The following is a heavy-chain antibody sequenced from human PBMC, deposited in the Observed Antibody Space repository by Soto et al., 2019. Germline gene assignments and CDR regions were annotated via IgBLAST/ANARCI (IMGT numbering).Heavy chain of an antibody. CDR2: IRTNNGNT. J-gene: IGHJ4*02. V-gene: IGHV1-18*01. D-gene: IGHD3-16*01. CDR3: ARTGCNNKGLCLGPDY. CDR1: GYTFTSYA. Sequence: EASVKVSCKASGYTFTSYAMHWVRQAPGQGLEWMGWIRTNNGNTHFGDKFRGRATMARDTSTDTAYMELRSLRSDDTAVYYCARTGCNNKGLCLGPDYWGRGPWVPVSP.